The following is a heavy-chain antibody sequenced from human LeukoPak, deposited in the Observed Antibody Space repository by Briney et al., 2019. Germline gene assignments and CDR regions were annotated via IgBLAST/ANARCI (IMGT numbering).Heavy chain of an antibody. J-gene: IGHJ5*02. Sequence: ASMKVSCKASGYIFTNYFIHWMRQAPGQGLEWMGWINPNSGGTNYAQKFQGRVTMTRDTSISTAYMELSRLRSDDTAVYYCARDVARVYNWFDPWGQGTLVTVSS. D-gene: IGHD5-12*01. CDR1: GYIFTNYF. V-gene: IGHV1-2*02. CDR2: INPNSGGT. CDR3: ARDVARVYNWFDP.